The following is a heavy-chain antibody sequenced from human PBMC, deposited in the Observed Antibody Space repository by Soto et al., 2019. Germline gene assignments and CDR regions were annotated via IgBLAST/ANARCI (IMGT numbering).Heavy chain of an antibody. D-gene: IGHD2-21*02. CDR2: IKNSAGT. CDR1: GFTVSNSF. CDR3: VRDFLGVTASWVGFDI. V-gene: IGHV3-66*01. J-gene: IGHJ3*02. Sequence: DVQLVESGGDLVQPGGSLRLSCAASGFTVSNSFMSWVRQAPGEGLEWVSIIKNSAGTDYADYVRGRFIISTDNSKNTVYLQMNSLRVEDTALYYCVRDFLGVTASWVGFDIWGQGTKVTVSS.